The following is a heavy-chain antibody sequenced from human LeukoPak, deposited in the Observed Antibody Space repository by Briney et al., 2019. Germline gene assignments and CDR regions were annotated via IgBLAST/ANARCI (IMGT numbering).Heavy chain of an antibody. V-gene: IGHV3-23*01. CDR2: ITCNGDAA. Sequence: AGGSLRLSCAASGFILTNSAMSWARQAPGKGLEWVSTITCNGDAAYYADSVKGRFTISRDNSRNTLYLQMNSLRADDTAAYYCEKDLTAMTNFDSWGQGTLVTVSS. D-gene: IGHD5-18*01. J-gene: IGHJ4*02. CDR1: GFILTNSA. CDR3: EKDLTAMTNFDS.